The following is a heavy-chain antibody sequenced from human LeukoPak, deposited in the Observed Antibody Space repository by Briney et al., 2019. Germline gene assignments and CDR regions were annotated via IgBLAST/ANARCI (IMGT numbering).Heavy chain of an antibody. V-gene: IGHV1-2*02. CDR3: ARVLSRWLQLHYFDY. Sequence: GASVKVSCKASGYTFTGYYMRWVRQAPGQGLEWMGWINPNSGGTNYAQKFQGRVTMTRDTSISTAYMELSRLRSDDTAVYYCARVLSRWLQLHYFDYWGQGTLVTVSS. CDR2: INPNSGGT. CDR1: GYTFTGYY. J-gene: IGHJ4*02. D-gene: IGHD5-24*01.